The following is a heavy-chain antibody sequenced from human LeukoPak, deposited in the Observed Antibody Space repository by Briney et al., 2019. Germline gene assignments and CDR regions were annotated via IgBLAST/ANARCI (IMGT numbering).Heavy chain of an antibody. V-gene: IGHV4-34*01. J-gene: IGHJ4*02. Sequence: SETLSLTCAVYGGPFSGYYWSWIRQSPGKGLEWVGEITHSGSTKYNPSLESRVTISVDTSKNQFSLKVSSVTVADTAVYYCARGQDGGIEGDYWGQGTLVTVSS. CDR1: GGPFSGYY. CDR2: ITHSGST. CDR3: ARGQDGGIEGDY. D-gene: IGHD4-23*01.